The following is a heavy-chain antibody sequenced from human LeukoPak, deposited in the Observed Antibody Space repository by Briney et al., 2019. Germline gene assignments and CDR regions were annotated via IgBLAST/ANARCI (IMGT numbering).Heavy chain of an antibody. CDR1: GLTFSNYA. CDR3: ARGRPHGNDY. V-gene: IGHV3-23*01. J-gene: IGHJ4*02. CDR2: ITDSGRKT. D-gene: IGHD4-23*01. Sequence: GGSLRLSCAASGLTFSNYAMNWVRQASGRGLEWVSGITDSGRKTYYADSVKGRFSISRDNSKNTVYLQMSDLRAEDTAVYYCARGRPHGNDYWGQGTLVTVSS.